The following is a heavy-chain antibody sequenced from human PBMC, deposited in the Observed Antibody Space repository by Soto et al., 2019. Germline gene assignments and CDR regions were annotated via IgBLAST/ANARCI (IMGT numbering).Heavy chain of an antibody. V-gene: IGHV4-4*02. CDR1: GDSVSSPYY. J-gene: IGHJ4*02. Sequence: QVQLQESGPGLVKPSGTLSLTCAVSGDSVSSPYYWCWVRQSPGKGLEWIGEVFHTGTTNYNPSLRSRVTVSMDKSNNQFSLDLSAVTAADTAVYFCARSAGWYAVHSWGPGTLVIVSS. CDR2: VFHTGTT. D-gene: IGHD6-19*01. CDR3: ARSAGWYAVHS.